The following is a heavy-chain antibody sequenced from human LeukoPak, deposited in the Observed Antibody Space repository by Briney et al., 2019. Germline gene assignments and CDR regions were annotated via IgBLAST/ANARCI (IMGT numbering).Heavy chain of an antibody. CDR1: GFTFSVYE. Sequence: GGSLRLSCAASGFTFSVYEMNWVRQAPGKGLEWVSYISNSGDTKYYADSVKGRFTISRDNAENSLYLQMNSLRAEDTAVYYCATFFDCRSTSCTGAVGAFDIWGQGTMVTVSS. CDR3: ATFFDCRSTSCTGAVGAFDI. J-gene: IGHJ3*02. D-gene: IGHD2-2*01. V-gene: IGHV3-48*03. CDR2: ISNSGDTK.